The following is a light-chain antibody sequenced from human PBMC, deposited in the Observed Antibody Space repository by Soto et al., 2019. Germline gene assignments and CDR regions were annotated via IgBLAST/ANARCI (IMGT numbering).Light chain of an antibody. CDR2: GAS. J-gene: IGKJ1*01. CDR1: QSVTTSY. Sequence: EPVLTQSPGTLSLSPGERATRSCRSSQSVTTSYLAWYQRKPGQAPRRLIYGASSRATGIPNRFSGSGSGTDFTLTISRLEPEDCAVYYCQHYGSSPRFGQGTKVDIK. CDR3: QHYGSSPR. V-gene: IGKV3-20*01.